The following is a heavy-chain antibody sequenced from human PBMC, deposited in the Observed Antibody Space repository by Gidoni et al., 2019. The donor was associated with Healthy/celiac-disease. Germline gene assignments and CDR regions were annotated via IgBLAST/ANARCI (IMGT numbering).Heavy chain of an antibody. CDR3: ARLDSSGWYPQGGYYFDY. D-gene: IGHD6-19*01. J-gene: IGHJ4*02. V-gene: IGHV5-51*01. Sequence: EVQLVQSGAEVKKPGESLKISCKGSGYSFTSYWIGWVRQMPGKGLEWMGIIYPGDSDTRYSPSFQGQVTISADKSISTAYLQWSSLKASDTAMYYCARLDSSGWYPQGGYYFDYWGQGTLVTVSS. CDR2: IYPGDSDT. CDR1: GYSFTSYW.